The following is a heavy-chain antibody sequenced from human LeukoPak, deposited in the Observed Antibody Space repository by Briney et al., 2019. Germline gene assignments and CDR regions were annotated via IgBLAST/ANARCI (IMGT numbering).Heavy chain of an antibody. CDR2: INHSGST. CDR3: ARGYSGYDPLDY. V-gene: IGHV4-34*01. J-gene: IGHJ4*02. D-gene: IGHD5-12*01. Sequence: PSETLSLTCAVYGGSFSGYYWSWIRQPPGEGLEWIGEINHSGSTNYNPSLKSRVTISVDTSRNQFSLKLSSVTAADTAVYYCARGYSGYDPLDYWGQGTLVTVSS. CDR1: GGSFSGYY.